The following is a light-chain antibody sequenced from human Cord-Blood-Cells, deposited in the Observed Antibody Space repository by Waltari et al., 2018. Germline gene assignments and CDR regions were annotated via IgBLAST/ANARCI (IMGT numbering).Light chain of an antibody. V-gene: IGLV2-14*01. Sequence: QSALTQPASVSGSPGPSFPISCPGTRSAVGGYHYASWYQQHPGKAPKLMIYDVSNRPSGVSNRFSGSKSGNTASLTISGLQAEDEADYYCSSYTSSSTLVVFGGGTKPTVL. J-gene: IGLJ2*01. CDR1: RSAVGGYHY. CDR3: SSYTSSSTLVV. CDR2: DVS.